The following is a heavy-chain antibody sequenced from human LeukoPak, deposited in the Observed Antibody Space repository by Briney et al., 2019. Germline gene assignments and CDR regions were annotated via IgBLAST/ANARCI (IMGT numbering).Heavy chain of an antibody. V-gene: IGHV4-61*08. J-gene: IGHJ3*02. D-gene: IGHD3/OR15-3a*01. Sequence: PSETLSLTCTVSGGPISSGDHYWSWIRQPPGKGLEWIGYIYYSGSTNYNPSLKSRVTISVDTSKNQFSLKLSSVTAADTAVYYCARGPFGPAFDIWGQGTMVTVSS. CDR2: IYYSGST. CDR1: GGPISSGDHY. CDR3: ARGPFGPAFDI.